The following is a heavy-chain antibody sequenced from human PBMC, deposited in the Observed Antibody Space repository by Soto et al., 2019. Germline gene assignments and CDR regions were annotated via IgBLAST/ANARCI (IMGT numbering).Heavy chain of an antibody. CDR3: ARTPSFVWQWLVHPSLGYFDY. J-gene: IGHJ4*02. Sequence: QITLKESGPTLVKPTQTLTLTCTFSGFSLSTSGVGVGWIRQPPGKALEWLALIYWDDDKRYSPSLKSRLTITKDTSKNQVVLTMTNMDPVDTATYYCARTPSFVWQWLVHPSLGYFDYWGQVTLVTVSS. CDR2: IYWDDDK. CDR1: GFSLSTSGVG. V-gene: IGHV2-5*02. D-gene: IGHD6-19*01.